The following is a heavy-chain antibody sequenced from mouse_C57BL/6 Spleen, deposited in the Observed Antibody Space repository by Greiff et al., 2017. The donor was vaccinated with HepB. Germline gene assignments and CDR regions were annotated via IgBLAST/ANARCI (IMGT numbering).Heavy chain of an antibody. CDR2: ISYDGSN. CDR3: ARDDYGLAWFAY. J-gene: IGHJ3*01. D-gene: IGHD2-4*01. V-gene: IGHV3-6*01. CDR1: GYSITSGYY. Sequence: EVQLQESGPGLVKPSQSLSLTCSVTGYSITSGYYWNWIRQFPGNKLEWMGYISYDGSNNYNPSLKNRISITRDTSKNQFFLKLNSVTTEDTATYYCARDDYGLAWFAYWGQGTLVTVSA.